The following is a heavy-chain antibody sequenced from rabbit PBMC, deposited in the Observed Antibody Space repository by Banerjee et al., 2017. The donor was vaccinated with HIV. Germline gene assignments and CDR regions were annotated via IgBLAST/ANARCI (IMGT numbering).Heavy chain of an antibody. Sequence: QEQVVESGGGLVQPGGSLKLSCKASGFDFSHYGVSWVRQAPGKGLEWIGYIDPVFSSTHYASWVNGRFTISSHNAQNTLYLQLNSLTAADTATYFCARDAGSGDYIDVYFNLWGPGTLVTVS. CDR3: ARDAGSGDYIDVYFNL. CDR2: IDPVFSST. D-gene: IGHD8-1*01. CDR1: GFDFSHYG. J-gene: IGHJ4*01. V-gene: IGHV1S47*01.